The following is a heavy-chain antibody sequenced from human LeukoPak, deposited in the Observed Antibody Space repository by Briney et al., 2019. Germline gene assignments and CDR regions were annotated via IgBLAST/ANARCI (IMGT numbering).Heavy chain of an antibody. CDR1: GFTFSSYS. Sequence: GGSLRLSCAASGFTFSSYSMSWVRQAPGKGLEWVSTINSDGSTYYADSVKGRFTISRDNSNTLYQQMNSLRAEDTAVYYCAKSAAAGDHYYGMDVWGQGTTVTVSS. CDR3: AKSAAAGDHYYGMDV. J-gene: IGHJ6*02. V-gene: IGHV3-23*01. D-gene: IGHD6-13*01. CDR2: INSDGST.